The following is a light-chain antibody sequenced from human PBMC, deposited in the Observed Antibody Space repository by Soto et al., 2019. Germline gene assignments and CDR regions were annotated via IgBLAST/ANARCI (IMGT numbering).Light chain of an antibody. CDR2: GAS. J-gene: IGKJ5*01. CDR3: QQYNTYSAT. CDR1: QNIVNW. Sequence: DIQMTQSPSTLSPSVGDRVTITCRASQNIVNWLAWYQQKPGKAPKILIYGASTLERGVPSRFSGSGSGTEFTLTITNLQPDDSATYYCQQYNTYSATFGQGPRLEIK. V-gene: IGKV1-5*01.